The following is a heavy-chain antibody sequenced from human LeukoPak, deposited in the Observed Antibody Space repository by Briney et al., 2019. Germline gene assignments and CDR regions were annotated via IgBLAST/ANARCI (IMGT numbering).Heavy chain of an antibody. V-gene: IGHV3-23*01. CDR2: ISISGGPI. D-gene: IGHD1-26*01. J-gene: IGHJ4*02. CDR1: GFRVNSYA. CDR3: ARSPWGGAGPFDY. Sequence: GGSLRLSCAVSGFRVNSYAMSWVRQAPGEGLEWVSTISISGGPIYYPVSVKGRFTISRDKSSNTLYLQMNSLRVEDTAVYYCARSPWGGAGPFDYWGQGTQVTVSS.